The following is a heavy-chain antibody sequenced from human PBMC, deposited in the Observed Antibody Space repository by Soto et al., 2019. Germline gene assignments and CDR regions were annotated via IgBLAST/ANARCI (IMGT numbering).Heavy chain of an antibody. CDR1: GGSISSYY. J-gene: IGHJ4*02. V-gene: IGHV4-59*01. D-gene: IGHD3-22*01. CDR2: IYYSGST. Sequence: SDTLSLTCTVSGGSISSYYWSWIRQPPGKGLEWIGYIYYSGSTNYNPSLKSRVTISVDTSKNQFSLKLSSVTAADTAVYYCARVGWGYFAGGFDYWGQGTLVTVSS. CDR3: ARVGWGYFAGGFDY.